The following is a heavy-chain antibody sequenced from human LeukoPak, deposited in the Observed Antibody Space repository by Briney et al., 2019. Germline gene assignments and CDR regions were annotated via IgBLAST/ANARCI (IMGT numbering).Heavy chain of an antibody. CDR1: GYSISSGYY. Sequence: SETLSLTRAVSGYSISSGYYWGWIRQPPGKGLEWIGSIYHSGSTYYNPSLKSRVTISVDTSKNQFSLKLSSVTAADTAVYYCARYYRYQLLTYDAFDIWGQGTMVTVSS. D-gene: IGHD2-2*01. J-gene: IGHJ3*02. V-gene: IGHV4-38-2*01. CDR3: ARYYRYQLLTYDAFDI. CDR2: IYHSGST.